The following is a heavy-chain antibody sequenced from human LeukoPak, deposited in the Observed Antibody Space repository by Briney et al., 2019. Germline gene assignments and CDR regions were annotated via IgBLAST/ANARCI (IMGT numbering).Heavy chain of an antibody. CDR2: ISWDSDTI. CDR3: AKDAAGGLLDYIDY. CDR1: GFTLDDYA. V-gene: IGHV3-9*01. J-gene: IGHJ4*02. D-gene: IGHD3-3*01. Sequence: GRSLRLSCAASGFTLDDYAMHGVRQAPGKGLEWVSGISWDSDTIGYADSVKGRFTISRDNAKRSMYLHMNSLRAEDTALYYCAKDAAGGLLDYIDYWGQGNLVTVSS.